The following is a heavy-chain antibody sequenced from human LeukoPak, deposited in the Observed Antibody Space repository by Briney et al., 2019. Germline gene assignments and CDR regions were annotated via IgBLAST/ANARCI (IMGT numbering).Heavy chain of an antibody. CDR1: GGSFSGYY. Sequence: PGGSLRLSCAVYGGSFSGYYWSWIRQPPGKGLEWIGEINHSGSTNYNPSLKSRVTISVDTSKNQFSLKLSSVTAADTAVYFCARGPPTDYYDSSGFYYVFDYWGQGTLVTVSS. J-gene: IGHJ4*02. V-gene: IGHV4-34*01. CDR3: ARGPPTDYYDSSGFYYVFDY. D-gene: IGHD3-22*01. CDR2: INHSGST.